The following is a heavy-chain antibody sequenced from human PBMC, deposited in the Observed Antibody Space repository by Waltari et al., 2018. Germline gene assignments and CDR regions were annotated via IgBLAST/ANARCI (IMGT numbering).Heavy chain of an antibody. Sequence: EVRLVESGGGLVQPRGSLRPSCAPSGFTLSDYWMSWVRQAPGQGLEWVANIKQDGSEKYQVDPVKGRFTISRDNAKNSLYLQMNSLRAEDTAVYFCARGGSWAIDYWGQGTLVTVSS. CDR2: IKQDGSEK. D-gene: IGHD3-16*01. V-gene: IGHV3-7*01. CDR1: GFTLSDYW. CDR3: ARGGSWAIDY. J-gene: IGHJ4*02.